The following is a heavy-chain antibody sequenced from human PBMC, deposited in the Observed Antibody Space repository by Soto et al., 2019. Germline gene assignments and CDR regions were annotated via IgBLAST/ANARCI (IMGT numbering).Heavy chain of an antibody. CDR2: FDPEDGET. D-gene: IGHD3-10*01. CDR3: ATSRTLWFGEPKWFDP. V-gene: IGHV1-24*01. J-gene: IGHJ5*02. CDR1: GYTLTELS. Sequence: ASVKVSCKVSGYTLTELSMHWVRQAPGKGLEWMGGFDPEDGETIYAQKFQGRVTMTEDTSTDTAYMELSSLRSEDTAVYYCATSRTLWFGEPKWFDPWGQGTLVTVSS.